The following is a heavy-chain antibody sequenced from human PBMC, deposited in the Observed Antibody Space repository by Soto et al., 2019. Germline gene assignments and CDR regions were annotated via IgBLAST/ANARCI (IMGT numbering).Heavy chain of an antibody. V-gene: IGHV4-39*01. J-gene: IGHJ4*02. CDR1: GGSISSSSYY. Sequence: SETLSLTCTVSGGSISSSSYYWGWIRQPPGKGLEWIGSIYYSGSTYYNPSLKSRVTISVDTSKNQFSLKLSSVTAADTAVYYCARRKRAARPFDYWGQGTLVTVSS. CDR2: IYYSGST. CDR3: ARRKRAARPFDY. D-gene: IGHD6-6*01.